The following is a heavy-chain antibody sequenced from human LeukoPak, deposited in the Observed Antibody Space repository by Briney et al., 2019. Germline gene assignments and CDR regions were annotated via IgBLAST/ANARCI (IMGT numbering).Heavy chain of an antibody. V-gene: IGHV3-20*04. CDR1: GFTFDDYG. Sequence: PGGSLRLSCAVSGFTFDDYGMSWVRQAPGKGLEWVSGINWNGGSTGYADSVKGRFTISRDNAKNSLYLQMNSLRAEDTALYYCARAGFGGIKAYFDYWGQGTLVTVSS. J-gene: IGHJ4*02. D-gene: IGHD3-10*01. CDR2: INWNGGST. CDR3: ARAGFGGIKAYFDY.